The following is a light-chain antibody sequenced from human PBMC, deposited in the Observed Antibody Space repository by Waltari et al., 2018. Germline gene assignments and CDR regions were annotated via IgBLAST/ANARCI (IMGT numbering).Light chain of an antibody. CDR2: GAS. Sequence: EVVLTQSPGTLSLSPGERATLSCRASQSVSRRYLAWYQQKPGQAPRLLIYGASSRAAGITYRFSGSGSGSEFTITISRLEPEDFAVYYCQQYDSSIMYTFGQGTKLEIK. CDR1: QSVSRRY. CDR3: QQYDSSIMYT. V-gene: IGKV3-20*01. J-gene: IGKJ2*01.